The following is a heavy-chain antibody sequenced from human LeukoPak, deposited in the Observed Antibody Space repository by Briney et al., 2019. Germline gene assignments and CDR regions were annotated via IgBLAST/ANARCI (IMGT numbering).Heavy chain of an antibody. CDR2: MYYTGST. Sequence: SETLSLTCTVSGGSISSYYWSWIRQPPGKGLEWIGYMYYTGSTNYNPSLKSRVTISVDTSKNQFSLKLSSVTAADTAVYYCARESLTGYLDYWGQGALVTVSS. V-gene: IGHV4-59*01. D-gene: IGHD3-9*01. J-gene: IGHJ4*02. CDR1: GGSISSYY. CDR3: ARESLTGYLDY.